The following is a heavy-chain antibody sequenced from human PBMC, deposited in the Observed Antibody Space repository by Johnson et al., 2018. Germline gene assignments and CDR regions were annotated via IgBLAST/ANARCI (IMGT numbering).Heavy chain of an antibody. CDR2: IKQDGSEK. CDR3: AGEYCLGDCYGDAFDI. V-gene: IGHV3-7*01. CDR1: GFTFSRYW. J-gene: IGHJ3*02. Sequence: VQLVESGGGLVQXVGSLRLSCAASGFTFSRYWMNWVRQAPGKGLEWVANIKQDGSEKYYVDSVTGRFTISRDNAKNSLYLQMNSLRAEDTAVYYCAGEYCLGDCYGDAFDIWGQGTMVTVSS. D-gene: IGHD2-21*02.